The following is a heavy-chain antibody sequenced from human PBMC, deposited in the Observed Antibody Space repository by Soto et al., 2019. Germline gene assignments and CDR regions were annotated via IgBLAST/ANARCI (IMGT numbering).Heavy chain of an antibody. CDR1: GGTFSSYA. CDR3: ARVVVTTYPRGWYYYGMDV. J-gene: IGHJ6*02. V-gene: IGHV1-69*13. Sequence: SVKVSCKASGGTFSSYAISWVRQAPGQGLEWMGGIIPIFGTANYAQKFQGRVTITADESTSTAYMELSSLRSEDTAVYYCARVVVTTYPRGWYYYGMDVWGQGTTVTVSS. CDR2: IIPIFGTA. D-gene: IGHD4-4*01.